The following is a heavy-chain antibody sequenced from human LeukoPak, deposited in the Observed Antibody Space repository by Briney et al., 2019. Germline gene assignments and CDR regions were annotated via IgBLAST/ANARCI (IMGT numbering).Heavy chain of an antibody. D-gene: IGHD6-19*01. CDR3: ARGNSSGWSYFDY. CDR2: ISYYGSNK. V-gene: IGHV3-30-3*01. CDR1: GFTFSSYA. Sequence: GGSLRLSRSASGFTFSSYAMHWLRQAPAKGLEWVAVISYYGSNKYYADSVKGRFTIYRDKSKNTLYLQMNSLRAEDTAVYYCARGNSSGWSYFDYWGQGTLVTVSS. J-gene: IGHJ4*02.